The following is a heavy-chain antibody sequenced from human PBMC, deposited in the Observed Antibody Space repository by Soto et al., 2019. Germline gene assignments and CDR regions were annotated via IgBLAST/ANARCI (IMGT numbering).Heavy chain of an antibody. CDR1: GASISGFY. J-gene: IGHJ5*02. CDR3: VRDGTKTLRDWFDP. D-gene: IGHD1-1*01. V-gene: IGHV4-4*07. CDR2: IYATGTT. Sequence: SETLSLTCTVSGASISGFYWSWIRKSAGKGVEWIGRIYATGTTDYNPSLKSRVMMSVDTCKKQFSLKLRSVTAADTAVYYCVRDGTKTLRDWFDPWGQGISVTVSS.